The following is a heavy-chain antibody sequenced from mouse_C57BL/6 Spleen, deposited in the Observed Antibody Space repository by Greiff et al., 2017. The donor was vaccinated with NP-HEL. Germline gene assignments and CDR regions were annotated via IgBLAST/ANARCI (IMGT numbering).Heavy chain of an antibody. CDR3: ARISYGSSYFDY. CDR2: ISYDGSN. J-gene: IGHJ2*01. Sequence: EVKLQESGPGLVKPSQSLSLTCSVTGYSITSGYYWNWIRQFPGNKLEWMGYISYDGSNNYNPSLKNRISITRDTSKNQFFLKLNSVTTEDTATYYCARISYGSSYFDYWGQGTTLTVSS. D-gene: IGHD1-1*01. V-gene: IGHV3-6*01. CDR1: GYSITSGYY.